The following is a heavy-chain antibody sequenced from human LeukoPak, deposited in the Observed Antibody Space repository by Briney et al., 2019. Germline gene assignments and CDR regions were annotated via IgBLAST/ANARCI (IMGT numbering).Heavy chain of an antibody. Sequence: PSETLSLTCTVPGGSISSYYWSWIRQPPGKGLEWIGYIYYSGSTNYNPSLKSRVTISVDTSKNQFSLKLSSVTAADTAVYYCARLGIAAAGGFDYWGQGTLVTVSS. CDR3: ARLGIAAAGGFDY. CDR1: GGSISSYY. V-gene: IGHV4-59*08. J-gene: IGHJ4*02. D-gene: IGHD6-13*01. CDR2: IYYSGST.